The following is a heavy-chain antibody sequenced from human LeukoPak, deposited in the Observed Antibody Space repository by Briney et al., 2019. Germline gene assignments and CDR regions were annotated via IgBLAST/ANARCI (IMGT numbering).Heavy chain of an antibody. J-gene: IGHJ4*02. D-gene: IGHD3-22*01. CDR2: IWYDGTNK. V-gene: IGHV3-33*08. CDR1: GVTLSSYA. Sequence: LGGSLRLSCAASGVTLSSYAMSWARQAPGKGLEWVAVIWYDGTNKYYADSVKGRFTISRDNSKNTLYLQMNSLRSEDTALYYCARAAYDSSGYLTLWGQGTLVTVSS. CDR3: ARAAYDSSGYLTL.